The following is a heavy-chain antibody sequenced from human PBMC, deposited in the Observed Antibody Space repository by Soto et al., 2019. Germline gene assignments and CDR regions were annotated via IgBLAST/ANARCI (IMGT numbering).Heavy chain of an antibody. CDR1: GYSFTSYW. Sequence: GESLKISCKGSGYSFTSYWIGWVRQMPGKGLEWMGIIYPGDSDTRYSPSFQGQVTISADKSISTAYLQWSSLKASDTAMYYCASRDRCSGGSCYSAGHYYYYGMDVWGQGTTVTVSS. CDR3: ASRDRCSGGSCYSAGHYYYYGMDV. V-gene: IGHV5-51*01. CDR2: IYPGDSDT. J-gene: IGHJ6*02. D-gene: IGHD2-15*01.